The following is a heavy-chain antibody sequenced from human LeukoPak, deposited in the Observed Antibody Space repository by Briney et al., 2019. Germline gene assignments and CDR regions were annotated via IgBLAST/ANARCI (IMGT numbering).Heavy chain of an antibody. CDR2: INPNDGDT. CDR3: ARVRGVVKRGHNWFNP. J-gene: IGHJ5*02. D-gene: IGHD3-3*01. Sequence: ASVKLSCKASGYTFTGYYIHWVRQAPGQGLEWMGWINPNDGDTNYAQNFQGRVTMTRDTSINTAYMEVSRLTSYDTAVYYCARVRGVVKRGHNWFNPWGQGTLVTVSS. CDR1: GYTFTGYY. V-gene: IGHV1-2*02.